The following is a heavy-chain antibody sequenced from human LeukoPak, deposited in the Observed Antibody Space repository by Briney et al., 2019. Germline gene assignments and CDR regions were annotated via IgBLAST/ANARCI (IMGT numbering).Heavy chain of an antibody. D-gene: IGHD3-10*01. CDR3: ARVRGSRYYYYYMDV. Sequence: GGSLRLSCAAPGFIVSSNYMRWVRQAPGKGLDWVSVIYSGGSTYYADSVKGRFTISRDNSKNTLYLQMNSLRAEDTAVYYCARVRGSRYYYYYMDVWGKGTTVTVSS. J-gene: IGHJ6*03. CDR2: IYSGGST. CDR1: GFIVSSNY. V-gene: IGHV3-53*01.